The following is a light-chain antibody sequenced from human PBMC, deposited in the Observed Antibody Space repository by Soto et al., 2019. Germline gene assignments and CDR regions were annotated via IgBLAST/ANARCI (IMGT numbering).Light chain of an antibody. CDR2: GAS. Sequence: EIEMTQSPATLSLAPGGRVTLSCRASESVSTNLAWYQQKAGQAPRLLIYGASTRATGIPARFSGSGSGTEFTLTISSLQSEDFAVYYCQQYSIWRTFGQGPRWIS. V-gene: IGKV3-15*01. J-gene: IGKJ1*01. CDR1: ESVSTN. CDR3: QQYSIWRT.